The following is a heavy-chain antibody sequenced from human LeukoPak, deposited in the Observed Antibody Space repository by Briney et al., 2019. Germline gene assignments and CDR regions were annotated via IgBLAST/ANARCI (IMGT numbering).Heavy chain of an antibody. CDR2: INPNSGGT. CDR1: GYTFTGYY. CDR3: ARVRTGGYSYGQTFDY. D-gene: IGHD5-18*01. V-gene: IGHV1-2*06. Sequence: ASVKVSCKASGYTFTGYYMHWVRQAPGQGLEWMGRINPNSGGTNYEQKFQGRVTMTRDTSISTAYMELSRLRSDDTAVYYCARVRTGGYSYGQTFDYWGQGTLVTVSS. J-gene: IGHJ4*02.